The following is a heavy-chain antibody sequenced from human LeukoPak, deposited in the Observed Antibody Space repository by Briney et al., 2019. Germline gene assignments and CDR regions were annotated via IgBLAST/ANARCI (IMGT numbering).Heavy chain of an antibody. D-gene: IGHD3-10*01. V-gene: IGHV4-39*07. J-gene: IGHJ4*02. CDR1: GGSISSSSYY. Sequence: SETLSLTCTVSGGSISSSSYYWGWIRQPPGKGLEWIGSIYYSGSTYYNPSLKSRVTISVDTSKNQFSLKLSSVTAADTAVYYCARDLRYYGSGSYLDYGVYFDYWGQGTLVTVSS. CDR2: IYYSGST. CDR3: ARDLRYYGSGSYLDYGVYFDY.